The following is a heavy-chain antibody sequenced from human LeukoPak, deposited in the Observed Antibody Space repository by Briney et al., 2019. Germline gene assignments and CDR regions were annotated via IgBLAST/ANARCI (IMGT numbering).Heavy chain of an antibody. J-gene: IGHJ3*02. CDR1: GGSISSSSYY. CDR2: IYYSGST. Sequence: SETLSLTCTVSGGSISSSSYYWGWIRQPPGKGLEWIGSIYYSGSTYYNPSLKSRVTISVDTSKNQFSLNPSSVTAADTAVYYCARLTDLGLPDAFDIWGRGTLVTVSS. CDR3: ARLTDLGLPDAFDI. V-gene: IGHV4-39*07. D-gene: IGHD4/OR15-4a*01.